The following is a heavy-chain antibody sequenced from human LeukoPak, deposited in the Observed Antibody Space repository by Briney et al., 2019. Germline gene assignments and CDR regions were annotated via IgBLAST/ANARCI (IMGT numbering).Heavy chain of an antibody. Sequence: GGSLRLSCAASGFTFSDYYMSWIRQAPGEGLEWVSYITSSSTIYYADSVKGRFTISRDSAKNSLYLQMNSLRADDTAVDYCARADRNYYMDVWGKGTTVTVSS. CDR1: GFTFSDYY. V-gene: IGHV3-11*04. CDR3: ARADRNYYMDV. J-gene: IGHJ6*03. CDR2: ITSSSTI.